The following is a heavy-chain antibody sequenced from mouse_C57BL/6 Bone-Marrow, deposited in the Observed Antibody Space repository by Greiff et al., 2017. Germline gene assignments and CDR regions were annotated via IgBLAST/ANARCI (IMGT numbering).Heavy chain of an antibody. CDR3: ARRDGNYSYWYFDV. D-gene: IGHD2-1*01. V-gene: IGHV1-53*01. CDR1: GYTFTSYW. Sequence: QVHVKQPGTELVKPGASVKLSCKASGYTFTSYWMHWVKQRPGQGLEWIGNINPSNGGTNYNEKFKSKATLTVDKSSSTAYMQLSSLTSEDSAVYYCARRDGNYSYWYFDVWGTGTTVTVSS. J-gene: IGHJ1*03. CDR2: INPSNGGT.